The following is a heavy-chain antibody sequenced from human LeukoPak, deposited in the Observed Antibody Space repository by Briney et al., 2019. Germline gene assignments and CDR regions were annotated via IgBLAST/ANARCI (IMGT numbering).Heavy chain of an antibody. CDR2: ISSTSGYI. Sequence: GGSLRLSCAASGFTFSSYWMSWVRQAPGKGLEWVSSISSTSGYIHYADSVKGRFSISRDNAKNLVHLEMDILRADDTAVYYCARHPYSGGNYPFGSWGQGILVTVSS. CDR3: ARHPYSGGNYPFGS. V-gene: IGHV3-21*01. D-gene: IGHD1-26*01. CDR1: GFTFSSYW. J-gene: IGHJ4*02.